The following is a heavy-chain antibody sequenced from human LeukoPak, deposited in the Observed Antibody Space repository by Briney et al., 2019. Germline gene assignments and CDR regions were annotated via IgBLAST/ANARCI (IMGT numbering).Heavy chain of an antibody. D-gene: IGHD5-18*01. CDR2: IHTDGST. CDR3: AKGYNYGYSAFDY. Sequence: GGSLRLSCAASGFTVSSNSMSWVRQAPGKGLEWVSVIHTDGSTYSVDSVKGRFTISRDNSKNTLYVQMNSLRAADTALYYCAKGYNYGYSAFDYWGQGTLVTVSS. V-gene: IGHV3-53*01. J-gene: IGHJ4*02. CDR1: GFTVSSNS.